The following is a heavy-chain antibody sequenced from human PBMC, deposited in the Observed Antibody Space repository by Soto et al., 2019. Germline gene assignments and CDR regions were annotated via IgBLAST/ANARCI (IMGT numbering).Heavy chain of an antibody. D-gene: IGHD4-17*01. CDR2: IYYSGST. V-gene: IGHV4-59*01. J-gene: IGHJ2*01. CDR3: ARASTGGDYGAWYFDL. CDR1: GGSISSYY. Sequence: QVQLQESGPGLVKPSETLSLTCTVSGGSISSYYWSWIRQPPGTGLEWIGYIYYSGSTNYNPSLKSRVTISVDTSKNQFSLKLSSVTAADTAVYYCARASTGGDYGAWYFDLWGRGTLVTVSS.